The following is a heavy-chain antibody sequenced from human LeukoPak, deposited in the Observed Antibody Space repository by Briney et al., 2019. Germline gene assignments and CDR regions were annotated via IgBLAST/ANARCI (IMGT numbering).Heavy chain of an antibody. J-gene: IGHJ3*02. CDR1: GYTFTGYY. CDR2: INPNSGGT. D-gene: IGHD6-6*01. CDR3: ARGTSSRKDAFDI. V-gene: IGHV1-2*02. Sequence: GASVKVSCKASGYTFTGYYMHWVRQAPGQGLEWMGWINPNSGGTNYAQKFQGRVTMTRDTSISTAYMELSRLRSDDTAVYFCARGTSSRKDAFDIWGQGTMVTVSS.